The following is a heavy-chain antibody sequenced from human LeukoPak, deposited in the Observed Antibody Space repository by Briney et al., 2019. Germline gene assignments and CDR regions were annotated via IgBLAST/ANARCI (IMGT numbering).Heavy chain of an antibody. CDR2: INPNSGGT. J-gene: IGHJ4*02. V-gene: IGHV1-2*06. D-gene: IGHD1-1*01. CDR3: AFTNGAMYDY. CDR1: GYTFTGYY. Sequence: ASVKVSCKASGYTFTGYYMHWVRQAPGQGLEWMARINPNSGGTNYAQKFQGRVTMTRDTSISTAYMELSRLRADDTAVYYCAFTNGAMYDYWGQGTLVTVSS.